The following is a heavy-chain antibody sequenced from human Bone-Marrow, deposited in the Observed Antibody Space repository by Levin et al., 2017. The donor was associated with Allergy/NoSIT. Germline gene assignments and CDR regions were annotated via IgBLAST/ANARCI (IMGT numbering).Heavy chain of an antibody. V-gene: IGHV3-23*01. D-gene: IGHD3-16*02. CDR2: ITGSGASA. CDR1: GFTFRNYA. J-gene: IGHJ4*02. CDR3: AKDRYITATTIDY. Sequence: GGSLRLSCAASGFTFRNYAMSWVRQAPGKGLEWVSSITGSGASADYADSEKGRFTISRDNSKSTLYLQMNSLRAEDTALYYCAKDRYITATTIDYWGQGTLVTVSS.